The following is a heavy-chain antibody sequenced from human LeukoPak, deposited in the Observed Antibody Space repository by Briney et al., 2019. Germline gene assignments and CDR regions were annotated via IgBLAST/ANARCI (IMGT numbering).Heavy chain of an antibody. Sequence: GGSLRLSCAASGFTFSDYYMSWIRQAPGKGLEWVSYISSSGGTIYYADSVKGRFTISRDNAKNSLYLQMNSLRAEDTAVYYCAKPGYSYGYSFDYWGQGTLVTVSS. CDR2: ISSSGGTI. CDR3: AKPGYSYGYSFDY. J-gene: IGHJ4*02. D-gene: IGHD5-18*01. V-gene: IGHV3-11*04. CDR1: GFTFSDYY.